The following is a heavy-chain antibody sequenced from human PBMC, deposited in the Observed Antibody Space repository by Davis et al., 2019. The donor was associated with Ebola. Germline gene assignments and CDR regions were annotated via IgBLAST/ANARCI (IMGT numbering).Heavy chain of an antibody. CDR3: ARNYGLVPPLWFDP. D-gene: IGHD6-6*01. CDR1: GGSISSYY. J-gene: IGHJ5*02. V-gene: IGHV4-4*07. Sequence: PSETLSLTCTVSGGSISSYYWSWIRQPAGKGLEWIGRIYTSGSTNYNPSLKSRVTMSVDTSKNQFSLKLSSVTAADTAVYYCARNYGLVPPLWFDPWGQGTLVTVSS. CDR2: IYTSGST.